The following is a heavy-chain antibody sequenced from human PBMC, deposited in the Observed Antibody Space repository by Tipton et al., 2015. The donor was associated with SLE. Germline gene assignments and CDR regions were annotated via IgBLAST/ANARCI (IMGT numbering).Heavy chain of an antibody. Sequence: SLRLSCAASGFTFRSYDMHWVRQAPGKGLEWMAVIWYDGTNKYYADSVKGRFTISRDNSKNTLYLQMNSLRAEDTAVYYCASRSAVYWYFDLWGRGTLVNVSS. J-gene: IGHJ2*01. V-gene: IGHV3-33*01. CDR3: ASRSAVYWYFDL. CDR2: IWYDGTNK. D-gene: IGHD6-19*01. CDR1: GFTFRSYD.